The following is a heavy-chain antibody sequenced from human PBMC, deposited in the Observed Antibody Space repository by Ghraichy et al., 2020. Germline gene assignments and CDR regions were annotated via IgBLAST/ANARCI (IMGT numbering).Heavy chain of an antibody. CDR3: GSIAAAGCFDY. CDR2: IYYSGST. CDR1: GGSISSSSYY. Sequence: SETLSLTCTVSGGSISSSSYYWGWIRQPPGKGLEWIGSIYYSGSTYYNPSLKSRVTISVDTSKNQFSLKLSSVTAADTAVYYCGSIAAAGCFDYWGQGTLVTVSS. V-gene: IGHV4-39*01. D-gene: IGHD6-13*01. J-gene: IGHJ4*02.